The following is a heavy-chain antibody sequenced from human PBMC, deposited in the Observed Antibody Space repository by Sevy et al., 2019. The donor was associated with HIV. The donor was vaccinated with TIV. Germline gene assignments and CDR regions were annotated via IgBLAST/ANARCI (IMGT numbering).Heavy chain of an antibody. CDR2: FIPIFGTA. D-gene: IGHD3-3*01. CDR3: ARMAIFGVTPTGWFDP. CDR1: GGTFSSYA. V-gene: IGHV1-69*13. J-gene: IGHJ5*02. Sequence: ASVKVSCKASGGTFSSYAISWVRQAPGQGLEWMGGFIPIFGTANYAQKFQGRVTITADESTSTAYMELSSLRSEDTAVYYCARMAIFGVTPTGWFDPWVQGTLVTVSS.